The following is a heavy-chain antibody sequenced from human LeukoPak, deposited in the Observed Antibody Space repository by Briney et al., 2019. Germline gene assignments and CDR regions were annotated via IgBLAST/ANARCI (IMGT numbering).Heavy chain of an antibody. CDR1: RFTFSSYD. Sequence: PGGSLRLSCAASRFTFSSYDMHWVRQAPGKGLEWVAFIRYDGTNKYYADSVKGRFTISRDNSKNTLYLQMNSLRADDTAVYYCAKALLTYYSTSSADYWGQGTLVTVSS. J-gene: IGHJ4*02. CDR2: IRYDGTNK. D-gene: IGHD6-6*01. CDR3: AKALLTYYSTSSADY. V-gene: IGHV3-30*02.